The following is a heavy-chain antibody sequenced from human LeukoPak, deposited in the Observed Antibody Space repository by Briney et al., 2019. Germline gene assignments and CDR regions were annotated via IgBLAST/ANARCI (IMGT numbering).Heavy chain of an antibody. J-gene: IGHJ3*02. Sequence: SETLSLTCTVSGGSTSNYYWSWIRQPPGKGLEWIGCIYYTGSTNYNPSLRSRVTISIDTSKNQFSLKLSSVTAADTAVYYCARDRQQWLVRRGDAFDIWGQGTMVTVSS. D-gene: IGHD6-19*01. CDR3: ARDRQQWLVRRGDAFDI. V-gene: IGHV4-59*01. CDR2: IYYTGST. CDR1: GGSTSNYY.